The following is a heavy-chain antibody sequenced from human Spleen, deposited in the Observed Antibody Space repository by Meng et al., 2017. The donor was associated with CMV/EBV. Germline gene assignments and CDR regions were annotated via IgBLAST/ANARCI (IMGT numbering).Heavy chain of an antibody. V-gene: IGHV3-9*01. D-gene: IGHD3-3*01. CDR1: GFSIDDYA. J-gene: IGHJ3*02. CDR2: ISWNSDNI. CDR3: GRMGVAPFDI. Sequence: SLQISCVASGFSIDDYAMHWVRQAPGKGLEWVSGISWNSDNIAYADSVKGRFTISRDNARNSLYLQMNSLTIEDTAFYYCGRMGVAPFDIWGQGTLVTVSS.